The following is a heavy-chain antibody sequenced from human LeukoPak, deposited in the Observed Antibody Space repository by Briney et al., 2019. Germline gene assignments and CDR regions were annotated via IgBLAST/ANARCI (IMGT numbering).Heavy chain of an antibody. J-gene: IGHJ4*02. CDR1: GFTFSSYG. D-gene: IGHD3-22*01. CDR2: IWYDGSNK. Sequence: PGGSLRLSCAASGFTFSSYGIHWVRQAPGKGLEWVGVIWYDGSNKYYADSVKGRFTISRDNSKNTLYLQMNSLRAEDTALYYCARELSPVVKYYFEYWGQGTLVTVSP. CDR3: ARELSPVVKYYFEY. V-gene: IGHV3-33*01.